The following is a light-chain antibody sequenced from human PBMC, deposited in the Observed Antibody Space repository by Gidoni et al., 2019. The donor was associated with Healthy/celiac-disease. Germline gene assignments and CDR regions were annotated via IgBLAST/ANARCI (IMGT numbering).Light chain of an antibody. CDR2: AAS. CDR3: QQSYSTPT. J-gene: IGKJ4*01. Sequence: DIPMTQSPSSLSASVGDRVTITCRASQSISSYLNWQQQKPGKAPKLLIYAASRLQSGVPSRCSGRGAGKDFTITSSRQQHEDVANYCRQQSYSTPTFGGGTKVEIK. CDR1: QSISSY. V-gene: IGKV1-39*01.